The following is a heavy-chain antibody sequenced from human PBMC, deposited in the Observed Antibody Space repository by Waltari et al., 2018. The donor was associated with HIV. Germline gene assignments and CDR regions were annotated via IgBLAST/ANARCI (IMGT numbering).Heavy chain of an antibody. CDR3: ARDGSGGSIDAFDI. CDR2: IYSSGST. Sequence: QAQLQESAPRPVKPSQTLSLTCTVSGGSISRGGHYLIWSSPHPGKGLEWIGYIYSSGSTYYNPSLKSRVTISVDTSKNQFSLKLSSVTAADTAVYYCARDGSGGSIDAFDIWGQGTMVTVSS. CDR1: GGSISRGGHY. V-gene: IGHV4-31*03. D-gene: IGHD2-15*01. J-gene: IGHJ3*02.